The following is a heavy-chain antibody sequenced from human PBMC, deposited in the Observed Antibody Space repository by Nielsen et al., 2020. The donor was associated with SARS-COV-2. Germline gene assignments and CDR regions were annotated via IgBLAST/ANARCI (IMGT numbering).Heavy chain of an antibody. CDR1: GGSISSGGYY. V-gene: IGHV4-31*03. Sequence: SETLSLTCTVSGGSISSGGYYWSWIRQHPGKGLEWIGYIYYSGSTYYNPSLKSRVTISVDTSKNQFSLKLSSVTAADTAVYYCARVGDYWSGRFDPWGQGTLVTVSS. D-gene: IGHD3-3*01. J-gene: IGHJ5*02. CDR3: ARVGDYWSGRFDP. CDR2: IYYSGST.